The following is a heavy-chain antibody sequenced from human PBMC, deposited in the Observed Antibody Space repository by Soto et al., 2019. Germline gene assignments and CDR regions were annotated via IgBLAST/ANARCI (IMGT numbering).Heavy chain of an antibody. V-gene: IGHV1-3*05. D-gene: IGHD3-22*01. CDR2: INAGNGNT. CDR1: GYTFTSYA. CDR3: ATRSSYYLIDDY. J-gene: IGHJ4*02. Sequence: QVQLVQSGAEEKKPGASVKVSCKASGYTFTSYAMHWVRQAPGQRLEWMGWINAGNGNTKYSQKFQGRVTITRDTSARTAYMELSRLRSEDTAVYYCATRSSYYLIDDYWGQGTLVTVSS.